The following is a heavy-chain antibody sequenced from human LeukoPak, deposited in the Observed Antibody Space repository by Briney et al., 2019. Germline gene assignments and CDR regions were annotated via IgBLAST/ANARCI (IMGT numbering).Heavy chain of an antibody. CDR2: MSGSGGST. D-gene: IGHD5-18*01. J-gene: IGHJ5*02. CDR3: AKDRGYGPCPYT. CDR1: GFIFSSYA. V-gene: IGHV3-23*01. Sequence: GGSLRLSCAASGFIFSSYAMSWVRQAPGKGLEWVSPMSGSGGSTYYADSVKGRFTISRDHSKNTLYLQMNSLRAEDTAVYYCAKDRGYGPCPYTWGQGTLVTVSS.